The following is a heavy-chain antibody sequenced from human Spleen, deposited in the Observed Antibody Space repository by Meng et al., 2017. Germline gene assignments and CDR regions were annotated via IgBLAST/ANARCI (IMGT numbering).Heavy chain of an antibody. Sequence: QVQFMQSGAEVKKHGASVKVSCKASGYTFSNYAMHWVRQAPGQRPEWMGWINTDNGHTRYSQRFQARLTILRDTSASTAYMELSSLRSEDTAVYYCARSWITEMANFDSWGQGTLVTVSS. CDR1: GYTFSNYA. V-gene: IGHV1-3*04. CDR2: INTDNGHT. D-gene: IGHD5-24*01. CDR3: ARSWITEMANFDS. J-gene: IGHJ4*02.